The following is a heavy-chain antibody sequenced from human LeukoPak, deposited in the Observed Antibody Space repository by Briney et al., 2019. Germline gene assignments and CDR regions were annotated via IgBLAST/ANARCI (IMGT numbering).Heavy chain of an antibody. V-gene: IGHV4-39*01. D-gene: IGHD1-1*01. CDR2: ISYSGST. CDR1: GGSISSSVYY. J-gene: IGHJ4*02. Sequence: SETLSLTCTVSGGSISSSVYYWAWVRQPPGKGLEWIGSISYSGSTYYGPSLKSRVTISVDTSKNQFSLNLNSVTAADTAVYYCATWRTAKTGFDYWGQGTLVTVSS. CDR3: ATWRTAKTGFDY.